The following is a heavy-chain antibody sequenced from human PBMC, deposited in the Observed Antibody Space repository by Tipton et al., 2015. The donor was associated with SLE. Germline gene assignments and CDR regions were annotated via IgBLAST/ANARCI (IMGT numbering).Heavy chain of an antibody. CDR2: INHVGRT. J-gene: IGHJ4*02. D-gene: IGHD1-7*01. V-gene: IGHV4-34*01. CDR1: GGSLSDYY. CDR3: ARGYNWNYKDYFDY. Sequence: TLSLTCAVYGGSLSDYYWSWVRQSPGKGLEWMDDINHVGRTNYNPSLSSRATISIDTSKNQFSLKLTSVTAADTAVYYCARGYNWNYKDYFDYWGQGTPVTVSS.